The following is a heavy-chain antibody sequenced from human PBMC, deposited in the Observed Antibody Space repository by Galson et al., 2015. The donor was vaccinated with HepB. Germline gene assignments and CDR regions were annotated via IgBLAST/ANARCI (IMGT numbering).Heavy chain of an antibody. CDR2: INAGNGNT. J-gene: IGHJ4*02. CDR3: ARDIGFGELSFDY. V-gene: IGHV1-3*01. CDR1: GYTFTSYA. D-gene: IGHD3-10*01. Sequence: SVKVSCKASGYTFTSYAMHWVRQAPGQRLEWMGWINAGNGNTKYSQKFQGRVTITRDTSASTAYMELSSLRSEDTAVYYCARDIGFGELSFDYWGQGTLVTVSS.